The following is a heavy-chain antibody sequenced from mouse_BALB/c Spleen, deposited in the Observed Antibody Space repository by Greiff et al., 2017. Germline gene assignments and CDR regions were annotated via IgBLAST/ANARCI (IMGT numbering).Heavy chain of an antibody. CDR1: GFTFSDYY. CDR2: ISDGGSYT. Sequence: EVKLVESGGGLVKPGGSLKLSCAASGFTFSDYYMYWVRQTPEKRLEWVATISDGGSYTYYPDSVKGRFTISRDNAKNNLYLQMSSLKSEDTAMYYCASPYYYGSSAWFAYWGQGTLVTVSA. D-gene: IGHD1-1*01. CDR3: ASPYYYGSSAWFAY. J-gene: IGHJ3*01. V-gene: IGHV5-4*02.